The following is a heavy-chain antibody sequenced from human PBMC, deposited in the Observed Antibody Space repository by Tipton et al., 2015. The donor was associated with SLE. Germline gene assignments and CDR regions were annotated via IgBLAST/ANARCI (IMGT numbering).Heavy chain of an antibody. Sequence: SLRLSCAASGFTFSSYGMHWVRQAPGKGLEWVAVIWYDGSNKYYADSVKGRFTISRDNAKNSLYLQMNSLRAEDTAVYYCARGLATTLDYWGQGTLVTVSS. J-gene: IGHJ4*02. D-gene: IGHD1-26*01. CDR1: GFTFSSYG. V-gene: IGHV3-33*01. CDR2: IWYDGSNK. CDR3: ARGLATTLDY.